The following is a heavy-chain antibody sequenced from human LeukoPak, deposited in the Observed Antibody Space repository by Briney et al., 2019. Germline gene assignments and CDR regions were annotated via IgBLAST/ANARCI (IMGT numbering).Heavy chain of an antibody. CDR2: INGDGSWT. J-gene: IGHJ4*02. CDR3: ARGPNSNWSGLDF. CDR1: GNYW. Sequence: GSLRLSCAASGNYWMHWVRQAPGKGLVWVSHINGDGSWTTYADSVKGRFTISKDNAKNTLYLQVNNLRAEDTAVYYCARGPNSNWSGLDFWGQGTLLTVSS. V-gene: IGHV3-74*01. D-gene: IGHD6-6*01.